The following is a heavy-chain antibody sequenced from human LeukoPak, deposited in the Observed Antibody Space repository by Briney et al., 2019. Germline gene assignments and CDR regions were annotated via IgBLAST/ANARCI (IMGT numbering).Heavy chain of an antibody. Sequence: GGSLRLSCAASGFTFSSYAMHWVRQAPGKGLEWVAVISYDGSNKYYADSVKGRFTISRDNSKNTLYLQMNSLRAEDTAVYYCARNYYDSSGYYLGAFDIWGQGTMVTVSS. D-gene: IGHD3-22*01. CDR2: ISYDGSNK. V-gene: IGHV3-30*04. CDR1: GFTFSSYA. J-gene: IGHJ3*02. CDR3: ARNYYDSSGYYLGAFDI.